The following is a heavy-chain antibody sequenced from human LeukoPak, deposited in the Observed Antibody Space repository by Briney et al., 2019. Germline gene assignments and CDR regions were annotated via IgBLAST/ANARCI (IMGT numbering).Heavy chain of an antibody. CDR2: IYYSGST. CDR3: ARGEVGLQIYYYGMDV. Sequence: MPSQTLSLTCTVSGGSISSGGYYWSWIRQHPGKGLEWIGYIYYSGSTYYNPSLKSRVTMSVDTSKNQFSLKLSSVTAADTAVYYCARGEVGLQIYYYGMDVWGQGTTVTVSS. D-gene: IGHD4-11*01. J-gene: IGHJ6*02. CDR1: GGSISSGGYY. V-gene: IGHV4-31*03.